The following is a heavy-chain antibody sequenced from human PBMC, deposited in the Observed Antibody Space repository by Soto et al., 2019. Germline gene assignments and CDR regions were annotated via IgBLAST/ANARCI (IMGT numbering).Heavy chain of an antibody. D-gene: IGHD2-2*01. V-gene: IGHV4-59*08. CDR1: GGSISSYY. CDR3: AGQRAFGGGGVSSTSYSAPEYWYFDL. J-gene: IGHJ2*01. Sequence: QVQLQESGPGLVKPSETLSLTCTVSGGSISSYYWSWIRQPPGKGLEWIGYIYYSGSTNYNPSLKSTVTISDDTSQPHFSLKTSSVAAADTAVYYCAGQRAFGGGGVSSTSYSAPEYWYFDLWGRGTLVTVSS. CDR2: IYYSGST.